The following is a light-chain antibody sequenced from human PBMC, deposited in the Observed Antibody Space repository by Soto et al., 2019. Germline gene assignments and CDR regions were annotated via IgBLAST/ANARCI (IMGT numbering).Light chain of an antibody. CDR1: QCVGSTY. V-gene: IGKV3-20*01. J-gene: IGKJ1*01. CDR3: QQHGISPPPWT. Sequence: EIVLTQTPGTLSLSPGERATLSCRASQCVGSTYLVWYQQKPGQAPRLLIYGASTRATGIPDRFRGSGSGTYVTLTISMLEPQDFAVYYWQQHGISPPPWTCSEGTKVEIK. CDR2: GAS.